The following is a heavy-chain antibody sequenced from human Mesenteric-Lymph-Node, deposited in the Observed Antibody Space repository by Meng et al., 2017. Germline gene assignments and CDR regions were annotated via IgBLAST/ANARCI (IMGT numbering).Heavy chain of an antibody. V-gene: IGHV4-39*07. CDR3: ARDFEGVDYYDSSAYHYYFDY. CDR1: GGSISSSSSSYY. CDR2: IYYSGST. Sequence: GSLRLSCTVSGGSISSSSSSYYWGWIRQPPGKGLEWIGSIYYSGSTYYNPSLKSRVTISVHTSKNQFSLTLSSVTAADAAVYYCARDFEGVDYYDSSAYHYYFDYWGQGRLVTVSS. J-gene: IGHJ4*02. D-gene: IGHD3-22*01.